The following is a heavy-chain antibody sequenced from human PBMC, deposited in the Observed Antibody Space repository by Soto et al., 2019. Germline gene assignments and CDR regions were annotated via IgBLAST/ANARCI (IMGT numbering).Heavy chain of an antibody. J-gene: IGHJ4*02. Sequence: QVQLVQSGAEVKKPGASVKVSCKASGYTFTSYAMHWVRQAPGQRLEWMGWINAGNGNTKYSQKCQGRVTITRDTSASTAYMELSSLRSEDTAVYYCAKWPVRESSGNYFDYWGQGTLVTVSS. CDR1: GYTFTSYA. V-gene: IGHV1-3*01. CDR2: INAGNGNT. CDR3: AKWPVRESSGNYFDY. D-gene: IGHD3-22*01.